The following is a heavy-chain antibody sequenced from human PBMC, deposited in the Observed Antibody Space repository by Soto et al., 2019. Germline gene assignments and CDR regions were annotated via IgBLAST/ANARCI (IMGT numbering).Heavy chain of an antibody. V-gene: IGHV4-61*01. Sequence: SETLSLTCTVSGGSVSSGSYYWSWIRQPPGKGLEWIGYIYYSGSTNYNPSLKSRVTISVDTSKNQFSLKLSSVTAADTAVYYCARYRERLTDWFDPWGQGTLVTVSS. CDR2: IYYSGST. J-gene: IGHJ5*02. D-gene: IGHD7-27*01. CDR3: ARYRERLTDWFDP. CDR1: GGSVSSGSYY.